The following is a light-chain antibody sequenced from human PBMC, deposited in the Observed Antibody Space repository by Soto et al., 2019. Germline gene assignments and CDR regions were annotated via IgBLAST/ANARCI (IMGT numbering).Light chain of an antibody. J-gene: IGLJ1*01. CDR1: SSDIGAYDH. CDR3: ISYPVSRSYG. CDR2: SVS. V-gene: IGLV2-14*01. Sequence: QSVLTHGSSVSGSPGQSITISCRVTSSDIGAYDHVAWYQQFTGKCPKLMLCSVSNRRSGVSYRFSCSKSGSTASLTISGIQTEYEDDYYCISYPVSRSYGCGSGTKVTVL.